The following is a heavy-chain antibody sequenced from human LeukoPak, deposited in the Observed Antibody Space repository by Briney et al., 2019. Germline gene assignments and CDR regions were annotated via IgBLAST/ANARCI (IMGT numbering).Heavy chain of an antibody. Sequence: SETLSLTCTVSGGSIVSHFWSWVRQPPGKGLEWIGYIYYIGSTNYNPSLKSRVTISVDTSKNQFSLKLSSVTAADTAVYYCARDNSHYDFWSGYYNGWFDPWGQGTLVTVSS. CDR1: GGSIVSHF. J-gene: IGHJ5*02. CDR2: IYYIGST. CDR3: ARDNSHYDFWSGYYNGWFDP. V-gene: IGHV4-59*11. D-gene: IGHD3-3*01.